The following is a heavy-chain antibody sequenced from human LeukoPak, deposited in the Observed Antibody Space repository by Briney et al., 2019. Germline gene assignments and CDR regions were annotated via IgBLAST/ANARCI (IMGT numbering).Heavy chain of an antibody. CDR1: GGFVSTSSAA. CDR3: ARDGSYFDV. V-gene: IGHV6-1*01. CDR2: TYYRSKWYN. J-gene: IGHJ4*02. Sequence: SQTLSLTCAISGGFVSTSSAAWNWIRQSPSRGLEWLGRTYYRSKWYNDFALSVKRRIIINPDTSKNQFSLQLNSVTPEDTAVYYCARDGSYFDVWGQGILVTVSS.